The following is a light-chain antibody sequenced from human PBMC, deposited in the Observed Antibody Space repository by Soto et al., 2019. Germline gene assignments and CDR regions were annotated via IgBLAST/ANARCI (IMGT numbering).Light chain of an antibody. Sequence: LTQPPSVSGAPGQRVTISCTGSSSNIGAGYDVHWYQQLPGTAPKLLIYVNSNRPSGVPDRFSGSKSGTSASLAITGLQAEDEADYYCQSYDSSLSAVVFGGGTKLTVL. V-gene: IGLV1-40*01. J-gene: IGLJ2*01. CDR2: VNS. CDR3: QSYDSSLSAVV. CDR1: SSNIGAGYD.